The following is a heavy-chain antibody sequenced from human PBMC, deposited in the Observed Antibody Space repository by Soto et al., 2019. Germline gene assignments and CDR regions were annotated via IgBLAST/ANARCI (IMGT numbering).Heavy chain of an antibody. CDR2: IYYTGSA. V-gene: IGHV4-30-4*08. CDR1: GGSISSGGYY. D-gene: IGHD1-26*01. CDR3: ASGGSSNWFDP. J-gene: IGHJ5*02. Sequence: SETLSLTCTVSGGSISSGGYYWSWIRQHPGKGLEWIGYIYYTGSAYYNTSLKSRVTMSVDTSKNQFSLKVTSVTAADTAVYYCASGGSSNWFDPWGQGTLVTVSS.